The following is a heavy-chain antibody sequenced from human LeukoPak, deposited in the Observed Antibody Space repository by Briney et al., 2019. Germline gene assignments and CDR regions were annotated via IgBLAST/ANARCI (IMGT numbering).Heavy chain of an antibody. CDR1: GFTFSNAW. CDR2: IKSKYDGGTT. CDR3: GPPGGYCTGGVCSVGN. Sequence: PGGSLRLSCAASGFTFSNAWMSWVRQAPGKGLEWVGRIKSKYDGGTTAYAAPVKGRFTISRDDSQSTLYLQMNSLKTEATAVYSCGPPGGYCTGGVCSVGNWGQGTLVTVSS. J-gene: IGHJ4*02. D-gene: IGHD2-8*02. V-gene: IGHV3-15*01.